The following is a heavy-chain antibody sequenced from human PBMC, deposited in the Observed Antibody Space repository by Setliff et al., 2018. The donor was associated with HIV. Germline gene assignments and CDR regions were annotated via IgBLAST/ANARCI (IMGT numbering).Heavy chain of an antibody. CDR3: GGSSRWGFVY. V-gene: IGHV4-34*01. CDR2: INHSGST. Sequence: PSETLSLTCAVYGGSLSDYYWSWIRQPPGKGLEWIGQINHSGSTIYNPSLKSRVTMSVDSSKNQFSLKLSSVTAADRAVYYCGGSSRWGFVYWGQGTLVTVS. D-gene: IGHD6-13*01. CDR1: GGSLSDYY. J-gene: IGHJ4*02.